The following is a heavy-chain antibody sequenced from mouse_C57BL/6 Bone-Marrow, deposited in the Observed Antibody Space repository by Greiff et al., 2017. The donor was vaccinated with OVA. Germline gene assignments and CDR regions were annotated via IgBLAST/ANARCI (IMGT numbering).Heavy chain of an antibody. CDR3: ARYGITTVGY. D-gene: IGHD1-1*01. J-gene: IGHJ2*01. Sequence: QVQLQQPGAELVKPGASVKLSCKASGYTFTSYWMHWVKQRPGQGLEWIGMIHPNSGSTNYNEKFKSKATLTVDKASSTAYMQLSSLTSEDSAVYYCARYGITTVGYWGQGTTLTVSS. V-gene: IGHV1-64*01. CDR2: IHPNSGST. CDR1: GYTFTSYW.